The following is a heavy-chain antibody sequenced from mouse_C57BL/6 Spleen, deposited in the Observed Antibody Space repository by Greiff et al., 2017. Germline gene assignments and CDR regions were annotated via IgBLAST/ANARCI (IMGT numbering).Heavy chain of an antibody. CDR1: GYAFSSSW. Sequence: QVQLQQSGPELVKPGASVKISCKASGYAFSSSWMNWVKQRPGKGLEWIGRIYPGDGDTNYNGKFKGKATLTADKSSSTAYMQLISRTSEDSAVYFCAGGWLLQGYFDVWGTGTTVTVSS. CDR2: IYPGDGDT. J-gene: IGHJ1*03. V-gene: IGHV1-82*01. D-gene: IGHD2-3*01. CDR3: AGGWLLQGYFDV.